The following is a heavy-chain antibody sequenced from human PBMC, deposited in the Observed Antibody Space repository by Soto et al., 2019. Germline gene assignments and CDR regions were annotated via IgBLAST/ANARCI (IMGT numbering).Heavy chain of an antibody. CDR1: GGTFSSYT. CDR2: IIPILGIA. D-gene: IGHD4-17*01. CDR3: ARKYGIYTAGH. J-gene: IGHJ1*01. Sequence: QVQLVQSGAEVKKPGSSVKVSCKASGGTFSSYTINWVRQAPGQGLEWMGRIIPILGIANYAQKFQGRVTIAADKSTSTAYMQLRRLRSEGPAVYSCARKYGIYTAGHWGEGTLVTVS. V-gene: IGHV1-69*02.